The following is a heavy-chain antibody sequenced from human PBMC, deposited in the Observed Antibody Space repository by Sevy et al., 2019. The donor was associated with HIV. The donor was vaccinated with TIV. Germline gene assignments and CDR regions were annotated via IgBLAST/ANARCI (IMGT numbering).Heavy chain of an antibody. CDR1: GFTFSSYS. V-gene: IGHV3-48*01. J-gene: IGHJ6*02. Sequence: GGSLRLSCAASGFTFSSYSMNWVRQAPGKGLEWVSYISSSSSTIYYADSVKGRFTISRDNAKNSLYLQMNSLRAEDTAVYYCMVPAAYYYYYGMDVWGQGTTVTVS. CDR3: MVPAAYYYYYGMDV. CDR2: ISSSSSTI. D-gene: IGHD2-2*01.